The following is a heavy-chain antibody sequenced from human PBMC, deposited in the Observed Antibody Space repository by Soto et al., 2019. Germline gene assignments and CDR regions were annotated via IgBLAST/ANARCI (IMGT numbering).Heavy chain of an antibody. CDR1: GYTFTGYY. CDR3: ARGMSMIGIGGMDV. CDR2: INPNSGGT. V-gene: IGHV1-2*04. Sequence: SVKVSCKASGYTFTGYYMHWVRQAPGQGLEWMGWINPNSGGTNYAQKFQGWVTMTRDTSISTAYMELSRLRSDDTAMYYCARGMSMIGIGGMDVWGQGTTVTVSS. J-gene: IGHJ6*02. D-gene: IGHD3-22*01.